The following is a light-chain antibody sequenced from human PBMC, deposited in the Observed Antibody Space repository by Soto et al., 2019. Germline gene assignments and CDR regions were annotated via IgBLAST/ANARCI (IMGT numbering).Light chain of an antibody. Sequence: QSALTQPASVSGSPGQSITISCTGTSSDVGAYNHVSWYQHHPGKAPKLMIYEVNNRPSGVSNRVSGSKSGYTASLTISGLQAEDEADYYCCSYTTSDTRVFGTVTKLTVL. CDR2: EVN. J-gene: IGLJ1*01. CDR3: CSYTTSDTRV. CDR1: SSDVGAYNH. V-gene: IGLV2-14*01.